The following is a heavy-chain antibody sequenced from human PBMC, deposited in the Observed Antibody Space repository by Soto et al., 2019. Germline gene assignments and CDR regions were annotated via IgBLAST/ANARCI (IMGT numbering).Heavy chain of an antibody. CDR2: IYWDDDK. CDR1: GFSISTSGVG. Sequence: QITLKESGPPRVKPTQPLTLTCVFSGFSISTSGVGVGWIRLPPGKALEWLAFIYWDDDKRYSPSLRNRLTIAEDTSKHQVALTMTNMAPLDKGTYYCVHRAGLQGNGDGGYFDSWGLGTLVTVSS. J-gene: IGHJ4*02. V-gene: IGHV2-5*02. CDR3: VHRAGLQGNGDGGYFDS. D-gene: IGHD3-10*01.